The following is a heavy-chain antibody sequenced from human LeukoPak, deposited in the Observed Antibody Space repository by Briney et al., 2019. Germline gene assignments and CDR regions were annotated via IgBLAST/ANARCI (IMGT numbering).Heavy chain of an antibody. D-gene: IGHD3-22*01. CDR3: ARADYYDSSGYSGPIDY. Sequence: ASVKVSCKASGYSFSNYGITWVRQAPGQGLEWMGWISAYNGDTNYSQKFQGRVTITADKSTSTAYMELSSLRSEDTAVYYCARADYYDSSGYSGPIDYWGQGTLVTVSS. CDR2: ISAYNGDT. J-gene: IGHJ4*02. V-gene: IGHV1-18*01. CDR1: GYSFSNYG.